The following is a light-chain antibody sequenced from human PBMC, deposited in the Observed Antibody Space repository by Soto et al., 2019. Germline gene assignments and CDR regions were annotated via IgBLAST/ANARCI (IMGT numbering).Light chain of an antibody. V-gene: IGKV3-15*01. J-gene: IGKJ2*01. CDR2: GAS. CDR1: QSVSSN. Sequence: EIVMTQSPATLSVSPGERVTLSCRASQSVSSNLAWYQQKTGQAPRLLIYGASTRATAIPARFSGSGSGTEFTLTISSLQSEDFAIYYCQQYNDLPPKFTFGQGTKLEIK. CDR3: QQYNDLPPKFT.